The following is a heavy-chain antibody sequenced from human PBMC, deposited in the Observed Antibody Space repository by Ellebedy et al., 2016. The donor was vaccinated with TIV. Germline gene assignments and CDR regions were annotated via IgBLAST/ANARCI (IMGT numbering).Heavy chain of an antibody. CDR3: ARDRVGGFDH. CDR2: ITYDGRIG. CDR1: GFIFSSYA. V-gene: IGHV3-30*03. D-gene: IGHD1-26*01. J-gene: IGHJ5*02. Sequence: GGSLRPSXPPSGFIFSSYALHWVRQAPGKGLEWVALITYDGRIGEYADSVKGRFTISRDKSKNTVSLQMDSLRVEDTAVYYCARDRVGGFDHWGQGTLVTVSS.